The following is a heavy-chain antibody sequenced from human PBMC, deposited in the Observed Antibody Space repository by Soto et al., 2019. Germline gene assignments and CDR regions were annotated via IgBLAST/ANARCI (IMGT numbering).Heavy chain of an antibody. D-gene: IGHD3-10*01. CDR1: GDSISSSSYY. Sequence: QLQLQESGPGLVKPSETLSLTCTVSGDSISSSSYYWGWIRQPPGKGLEWIGSIFYSGITYYNPSLKSRVTISVDTSKNQFSLKLSSVTAADTAVYYCARLPRGSRAYYFDFWGQGTLVTVSS. V-gene: IGHV4-39*01. CDR3: ARLPRGSRAYYFDF. J-gene: IGHJ4*02. CDR2: IFYSGIT.